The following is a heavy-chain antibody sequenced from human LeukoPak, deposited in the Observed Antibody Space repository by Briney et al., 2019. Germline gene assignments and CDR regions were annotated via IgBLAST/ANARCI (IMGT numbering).Heavy chain of an antibody. CDR2: ITSGSKYI. D-gene: IGHD6-19*01. J-gene: IGHJ4*02. Sequence: GRSLRLSCAASEFAFSSYSMNWFRQAPGKGLEWVASITSGSKYIFYADSVRGRFTISRDNAENSLFLHMKSLRADDTGVYFCARDEETVAGLNGFDLWGQGTLVTVSS. CDR3: ARDEETVAGLNGFDL. CDR1: EFAFSSYS. V-gene: IGHV3-21*01.